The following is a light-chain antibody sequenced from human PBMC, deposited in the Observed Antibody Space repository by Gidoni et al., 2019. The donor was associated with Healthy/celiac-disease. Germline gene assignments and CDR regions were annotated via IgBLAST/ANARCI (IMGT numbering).Light chain of an antibody. CDR2: DAS. CDR1: QSVSSY. J-gene: IGKJ4*01. V-gene: IGKV3-11*01. CDR3: QQRSNWPRT. Sequence: IVLTHSPATLSLSPGERATLFCRASQSVSSYLAWYQQKPGQAPRLLIYDASNRATGIPARFSGSGSGTDFTLTISSLEPEDFAVYYCQQRSNWPRTFGGGTKVEIK.